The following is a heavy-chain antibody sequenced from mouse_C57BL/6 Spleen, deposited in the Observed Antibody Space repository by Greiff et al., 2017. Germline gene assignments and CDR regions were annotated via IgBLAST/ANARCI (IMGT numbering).Heavy chain of an antibody. CDR3: VRHGDDYGSSYNYFDY. V-gene: IGHV10-1*01. CDR1: GFSFNTYA. Sequence: EAGGGLVQPKGSLKLSCAASGFSFNTYAMNWVRQAPGKGLEWVARIRSKSNNYATYYADSVKDRFTISRDDSESMLYLQMNNLKTEDTAMYYCVRHGDDYGSSYNYFDYWGQGTTLTVSS. CDR2: IRSKSNNYAT. D-gene: IGHD1-1*01. J-gene: IGHJ2*01.